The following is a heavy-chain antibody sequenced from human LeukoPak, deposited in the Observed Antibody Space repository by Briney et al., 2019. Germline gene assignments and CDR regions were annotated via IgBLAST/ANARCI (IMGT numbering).Heavy chain of an antibody. V-gene: IGHV1-69*13. J-gene: IGHJ4*02. CDR1: GGTFSNHA. D-gene: IGHD6-13*01. Sequence: GASVKVSCKASGGTFSNHAISWVRQAPGQGLEWMGVIIPISGTANYAQKFQGRVTITADASTSTVYMELSSLTSDDTAVYYCARWAGDSSAWYPALFDYWGQGTPVTVSS. CDR2: IIPISGTA. CDR3: ARWAGDSSAWYPALFDY.